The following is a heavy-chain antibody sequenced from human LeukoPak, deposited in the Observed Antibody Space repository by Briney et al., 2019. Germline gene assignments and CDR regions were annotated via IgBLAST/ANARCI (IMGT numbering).Heavy chain of an antibody. CDR3: AKFRGSEKTVIDC. CDR1: GFTFSSYA. V-gene: IGHV3-23*01. D-gene: IGHD3-16*01. Sequence: GGSLRLSCAASGFTFSSYAMSWVRQPPGEGLEWVSTISGGGGRTWYADSVKGRFTISRDNSKNTVDVQLNSLRAEDTAVYYCAKFRGSEKTVIDCWGQGTLVTVSS. CDR2: ISGGGGRT. J-gene: IGHJ4*02.